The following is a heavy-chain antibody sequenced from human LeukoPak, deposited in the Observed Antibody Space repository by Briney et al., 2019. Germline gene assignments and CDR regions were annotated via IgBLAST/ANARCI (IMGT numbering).Heavy chain of an antibody. CDR2: IRFDGDNK. V-gene: IGHV3-33*03. CDR1: GFSFSSYG. J-gene: IGHJ6*03. Sequence: PGGSLRLSCAAPGFSFSSYGMHWVRQAPGKGLEWVAAIRFDGDNKSYGEAVKGRFTISRNNAENKLFLQLTNLRVEDTAVYFCARSVYGSGSYMDVWGQGTTVTVSS. D-gene: IGHD3-10*01. CDR3: ARSVYGSGSYMDV.